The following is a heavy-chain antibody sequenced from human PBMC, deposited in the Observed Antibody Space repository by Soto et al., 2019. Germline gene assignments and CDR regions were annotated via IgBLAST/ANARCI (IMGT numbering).Heavy chain of an antibody. CDR3: PRARCRGIPCYVREH. V-gene: IGHV3-23*01. Sequence: PGGSLRLSCAASGFTFSSYAMSWVRQAPGKGLEWVSAISGSGGSTYYADSVKGRFTISRDNSKNTLFLLMNSLRAEDTATYYCPRARCRGIPCYVREHWGHGTLVSVAS. CDR1: GFTFSSYA. CDR2: ISGSGGST. J-gene: IGHJ1*01. D-gene: IGHD2-15*01.